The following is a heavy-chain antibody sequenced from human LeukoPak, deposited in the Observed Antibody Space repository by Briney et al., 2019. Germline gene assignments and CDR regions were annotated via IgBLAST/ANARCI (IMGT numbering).Heavy chain of an antibody. V-gene: IGHV4-39*07. CDR3: ARDYGSGSYYNWFDP. J-gene: IGHJ5*02. Sequence: SETLSLTCTVSGGSISSSSYYWGWIRQPQGKGLVGIGSIYYSGSTYYNPSLKSRVTISVDTSKNQFSLKLSSVTAADTAVYYCARDYGSGSYYNWFDPWGQGTLVTVFS. D-gene: IGHD3-10*01. CDR1: GGSISSSSYY. CDR2: IYYSGST.